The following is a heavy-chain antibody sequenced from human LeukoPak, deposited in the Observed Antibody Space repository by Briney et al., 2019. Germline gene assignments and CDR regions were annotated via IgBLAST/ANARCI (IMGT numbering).Heavy chain of an antibody. D-gene: IGHD3-16*01. J-gene: IGHJ4*02. CDR3: ARGSSRGENFDY. CDR2: ISGSSGII. Sequence: GGSLRLSCAASGFTFNTYTMNWVRQAPGKGLEWVSYISGSSGIIDYADSVRGRFTISRDNAKNSLYLQMNSLRAEDTAVYYCARGSSRGENFDYWGQGTLVTVSS. V-gene: IGHV3-48*04. CDR1: GFTFNTYT.